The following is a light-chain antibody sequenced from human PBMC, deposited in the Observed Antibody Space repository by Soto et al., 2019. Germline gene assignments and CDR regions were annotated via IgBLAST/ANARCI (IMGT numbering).Light chain of an antibody. J-gene: IGKJ4*01. Sequence: AIQLTQSPSSLAASVGDRVTITCRASQGIRNDLGWYQQKPGKAPKVLIYAASTLQSGVPSRFSGSGSGTDFTLTISSLQPEDFATYYCLHHYIYPLTFGGGTKVEIK. CDR1: QGIRND. CDR2: AAS. CDR3: LHHYIYPLT. V-gene: IGKV1-6*01.